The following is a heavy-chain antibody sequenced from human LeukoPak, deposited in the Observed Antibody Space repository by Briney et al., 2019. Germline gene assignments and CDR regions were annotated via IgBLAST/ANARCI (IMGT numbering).Heavy chain of an antibody. D-gene: IGHD1-26*01. CDR1: GFTFDDYA. V-gene: IGHV3-9*01. Sequence: GGSLRLSCAASGFTFDDYAMHRVRQAPGKGLEWVSGISWNSGSIGYADSVKGRFTISRDNAKNSLYLQMNSLRAEDTALYYCAKDMSAELEEYYFDYWGQGTLVTVSS. J-gene: IGHJ4*02. CDR3: AKDMSAELEEYYFDY. CDR2: ISWNSGSI.